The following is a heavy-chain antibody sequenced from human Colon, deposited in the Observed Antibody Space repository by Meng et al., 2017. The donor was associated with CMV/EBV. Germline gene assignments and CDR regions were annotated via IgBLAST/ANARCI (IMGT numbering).Heavy chain of an antibody. D-gene: IGHD5-12*01. V-gene: IGHV2-5*01. Sequence: FSRNTVQLSGGWIRQPPGKALEWLALVYWNDDKRYNPSLKNRLTVTKDTSKNQVVLRVTNMDPVDSGTYFCAHGGSGYDFGAGGFDYWGQGTLVTVSS. CDR1: FSRNTVQLS. CDR3: AHGGSGYDFGAGGFDY. J-gene: IGHJ4*02. CDR2: VYWNDDK.